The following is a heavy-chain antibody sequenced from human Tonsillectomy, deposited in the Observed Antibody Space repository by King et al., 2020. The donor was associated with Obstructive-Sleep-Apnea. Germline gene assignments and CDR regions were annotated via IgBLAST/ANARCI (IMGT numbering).Heavy chain of an antibody. CDR3: ARDSRTVTYYYYGMDV. CDR1: GGSISSGGYY. V-gene: IGHV4-31*01. Sequence: QLQESGPGLVKPSQTLSLTCTVSGGSISSGGYYWSWIRQHPGKGLEWIGYIYYSGSTYYNPSLKSQVTISVDTSKNQFSLKLSSVTASDTAVYYCARDSRTVTYYYYGMDVWGQGTTVTVSS. D-gene: IGHD4-11*01. J-gene: IGHJ6*02. CDR2: IYYSGST.